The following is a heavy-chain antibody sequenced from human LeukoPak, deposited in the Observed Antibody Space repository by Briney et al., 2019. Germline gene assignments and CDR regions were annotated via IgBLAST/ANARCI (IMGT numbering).Heavy chain of an antibody. D-gene: IGHD3-10*01. CDR2: ISSSSSYI. V-gene: IGHV3-21*01. J-gene: IGHJ6*04. CDR1: GFTFSSYS. CDR3: ARDMVRGVIASMDV. Sequence: GGSLRLSCAASGFTFSSYSMNWVRQAPGKGLEWVSSISSSSSYIYYADSVKGRFTISRDNAKNSLHLQMNSLRAEDTAVYYCARDMVRGVIASMDVWGKGTTVTVSS.